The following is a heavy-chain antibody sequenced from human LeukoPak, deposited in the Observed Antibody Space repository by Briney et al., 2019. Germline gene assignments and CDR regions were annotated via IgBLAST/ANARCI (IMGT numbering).Heavy chain of an antibody. J-gene: IGHJ4*02. D-gene: IGHD5-18*01. V-gene: IGHV3-23*01. Sequence: GGSLRLSCAASGITFSNYAMSWVRQAPGKGLEWVSTISNSDFSTYYADSVKGRFTISRDNSESTLYLQMNSLRAEDTALYYCAKATGYLLWGQGTLVTVSS. CDR3: AKATGYLL. CDR2: ISNSDFST. CDR1: GITFSNYA.